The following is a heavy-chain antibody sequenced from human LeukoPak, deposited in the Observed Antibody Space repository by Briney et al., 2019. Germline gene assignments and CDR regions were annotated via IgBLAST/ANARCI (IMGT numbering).Heavy chain of an antibody. CDR3: ATISGNHKLFDY. CDR1: GYTLTELS. J-gene: IGHJ4*02. D-gene: IGHD4-23*01. Sequence: ASVKVSCKVSGYTLTELSMHWVRQAPGKGLEWMGGFDPEDGETIYAQKFQGRVTMTEDTSTDTAYMELSSLRSEDTAVYYCATISGNHKLFDYWGQGTLVTVSS. V-gene: IGHV1-24*01. CDR2: FDPEDGET.